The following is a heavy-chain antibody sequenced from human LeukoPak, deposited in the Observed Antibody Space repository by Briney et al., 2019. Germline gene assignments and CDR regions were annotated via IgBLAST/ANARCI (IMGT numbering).Heavy chain of an antibody. CDR3: ARASYSPNWFDP. CDR2: IKHDGSAK. CDR1: GLTFSSEW. J-gene: IGHJ5*02. V-gene: IGHV3-7*01. D-gene: IGHD3-16*01. Sequence: GGSLRLSCAASGLTFSSEWMSWVRQAPGKGLEWVANIKHDGSAKYYVDSVKGRFTISRDNAKNSLYLQMNSLRAEDTAVYYCARASYSPNWFDPWGQGTLVTVSS.